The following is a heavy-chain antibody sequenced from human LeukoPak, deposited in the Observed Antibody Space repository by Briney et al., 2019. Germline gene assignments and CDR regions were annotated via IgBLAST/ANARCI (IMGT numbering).Heavy chain of an antibody. CDR1: GGSISSGGYY. CDR3: AREGDMLLNYYYGMDV. Sequence: TLSLTCTVSGGSISSGGYYWSWIRQHPGTGLEWIGYIYYSGSIYYNPSLKSRVTISVDTSKNHLSLKLTSVTAADTAIYFCAREGDMLLNYYYGMDVWGQGTTVTVSS. CDR2: IYYSGSI. J-gene: IGHJ6*02. D-gene: IGHD2-15*01. V-gene: IGHV4-31*03.